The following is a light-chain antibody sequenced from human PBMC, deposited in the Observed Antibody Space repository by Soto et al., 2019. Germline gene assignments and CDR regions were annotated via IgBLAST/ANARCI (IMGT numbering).Light chain of an antibody. Sequence: DFPLTQSPSFLSASVGDRVTITCRASQGIGSYLGWYQQAPGKAPKLLIYSASTLQSGVPSRFSGSGSGTEFTLTISSLQPEDFATYYCQQLNTYPAFGGGTKVEI. CDR1: QGIGSY. V-gene: IGKV1-9*01. J-gene: IGKJ4*01. CDR2: SAS. CDR3: QQLNTYPA.